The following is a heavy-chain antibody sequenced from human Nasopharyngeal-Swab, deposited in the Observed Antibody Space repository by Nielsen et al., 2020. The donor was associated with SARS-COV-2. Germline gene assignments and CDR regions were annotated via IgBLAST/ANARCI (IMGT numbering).Heavy chain of an antibody. D-gene: IGHD3-10*01. CDR2: FDPEDGET. CDR3: ATIEISGKGAYYYYMDV. Sequence: WVRQAPGRGLEWMGGFDPEDGETIYAQKFQGRVTMTEDTSTDTAYMELSSLRSEDTAVYYCATIEISGKGAYYYYMDVWGKGTTVTVSS. V-gene: IGHV1-24*01. J-gene: IGHJ6*03.